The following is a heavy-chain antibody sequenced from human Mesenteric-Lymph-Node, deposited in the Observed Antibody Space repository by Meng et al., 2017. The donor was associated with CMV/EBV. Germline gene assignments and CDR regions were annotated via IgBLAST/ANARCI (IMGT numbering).Heavy chain of an antibody. Sequence: SWFAFITVGVGVGCILQPPGKAPEWLALIYWDDDDRYRPSLESRLTITKDTSQNRVVITMTNMDPLDTATYFCARIRSPGAAPDYWGQGILVTVSS. V-gene: IGHV2-5*02. J-gene: IGHJ4*02. CDR3: ARIRSPGAAPDY. CDR2: IYWDDDD. D-gene: IGHD2-15*01. CDR1: WFAFITVGVG.